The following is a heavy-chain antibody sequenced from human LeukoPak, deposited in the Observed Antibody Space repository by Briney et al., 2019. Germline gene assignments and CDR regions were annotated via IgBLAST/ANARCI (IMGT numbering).Heavy chain of an antibody. V-gene: IGHV3-30*04. Sequence: PGMSLRLSCTVSGFTFSTYTMHWVRQAPGKGLEWVALISYDGRRKYYADFVRGRFTISRDNSKNTHYLQMNSLRAEDTAVYYCARDNSGYDHALDMWGQGTKVTVSS. CDR2: ISYDGRRK. D-gene: IGHD5-12*01. CDR1: GFTFSTYT. J-gene: IGHJ3*02. CDR3: ARDNSGYDHALDM.